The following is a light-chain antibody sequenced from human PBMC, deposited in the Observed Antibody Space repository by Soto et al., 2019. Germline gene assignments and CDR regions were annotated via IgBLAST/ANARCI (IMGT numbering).Light chain of an antibody. Sequence: EIVLTQSPATLSLSPGERASLSCRASQSVGSYLAWYQQKPGQAPRLLIYDASVRATGTPARFSGSGSGTDFTLTISSLQSEDFAVYYCQQYNNWPPWTFGQGTKVDIK. CDR1: QSVGSY. J-gene: IGKJ1*01. V-gene: IGKV3-11*01. CDR2: DAS. CDR3: QQYNNWPPWT.